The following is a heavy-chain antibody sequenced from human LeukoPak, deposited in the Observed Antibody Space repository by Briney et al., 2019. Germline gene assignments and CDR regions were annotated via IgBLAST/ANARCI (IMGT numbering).Heavy chain of an antibody. Sequence: NPSQTLSLTCTVSGGSISSSSYYWGWIRQPPGKGLEWIGSIYYSGSTYYNPSLKSRVTISVNTSKSQFSLKLTSVTAADTAVYYCARGLPVWGNNAFDIWGQGTMITVSS. V-gene: IGHV4-39*01. CDR3: ARGLPVWGNNAFDI. D-gene: IGHD3-16*01. J-gene: IGHJ3*02. CDR1: GGSISSSSYY. CDR2: IYYSGST.